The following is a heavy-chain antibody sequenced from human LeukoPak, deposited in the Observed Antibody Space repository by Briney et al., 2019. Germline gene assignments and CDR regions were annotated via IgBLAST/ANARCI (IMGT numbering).Heavy chain of an antibody. CDR2: IYPDESNI. CDR3: ARPPSRGYSSSFEY. D-gene: IGHD2-2*03. CDR1: GYSFPTYW. V-gene: IGHV5-51*01. J-gene: IGHJ4*02. Sequence: GESLKISCKGSGYSFPTYWIAWVRQMPGKGLEWMGIIYPDESNIRYSPSFQGQVTISADKSISTTYLQWSSLKASDTAMYYCARPPSRGYSSSFEYWGQGTLVTVSS.